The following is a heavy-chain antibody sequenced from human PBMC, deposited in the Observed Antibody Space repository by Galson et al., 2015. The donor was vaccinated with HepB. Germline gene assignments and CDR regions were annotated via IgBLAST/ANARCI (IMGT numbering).Heavy chain of an antibody. CDR2: IWFDGSNK. Sequence: SLRLSCAASGFTFSSYGMHWVRQAPGKGLEWVAVIWFDGSNKYYADSVKGRFTISRDNSKSTLYLQMNSLRGEDTAVYYCARAYCSSTSCRFYQYYFYMDVWGRGTTVTVSS. V-gene: IGHV3-33*01. J-gene: IGHJ6*03. CDR1: GFTFSSYG. D-gene: IGHD2-2*01. CDR3: ARAYCSSTSCRFYQYYFYMDV.